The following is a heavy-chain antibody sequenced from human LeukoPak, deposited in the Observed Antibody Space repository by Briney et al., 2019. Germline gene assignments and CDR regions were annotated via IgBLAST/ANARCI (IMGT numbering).Heavy chain of an antibody. CDR3: ARAYYYDSSGHDAFDI. V-gene: IGHV2-5*02. J-gene: IGHJ3*02. Sequence: SGPTLVKPTQTLTLTCTFSGFSLSTSGVGVGWIRQPPGKALEWLALIYWDDDKRYSPSLKSRLTITKDTSKNQVVLTMTNMDPVDTATYYCARAYYYDSSGHDAFDIWGQGTMVTVSS. D-gene: IGHD3-22*01. CDR1: GFSLSTSGVG. CDR2: IYWDDDK.